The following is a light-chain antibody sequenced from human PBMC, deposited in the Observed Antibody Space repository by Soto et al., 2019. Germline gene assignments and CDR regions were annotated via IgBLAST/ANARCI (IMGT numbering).Light chain of an antibody. V-gene: IGKV1-39*01. CDR2: AAS. J-gene: IGKJ5*01. CDR3: QQSYNNPT. Sequence: DIQMTQSPSSLSASVGDRVTITCRASQNINSYLNCYQHKPGKAPNLLIYAASSLQSGVPSRFSGSGSGTHFTLTISSLQPEDSAIYYCQQSYNNPTFGQGTRLEIK. CDR1: QNINSY.